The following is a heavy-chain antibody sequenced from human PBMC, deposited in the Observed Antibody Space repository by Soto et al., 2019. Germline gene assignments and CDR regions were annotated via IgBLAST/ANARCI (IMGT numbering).Heavy chain of an antibody. CDR1: GFTFSDFH. Sequence: GGSLRLSCAASGFTFSDFHMGWIRRAPGKGLEWLSYIYKSGAATYYAESVKGRFIISRDNAKSSLYLQMNSLRDEDTAVYYCAKRVVRNAGHGIDAWGQGTTVTVSS. CDR2: IYKSGAAT. J-gene: IGHJ6*02. CDR3: AKRVVRNAGHGIDA. V-gene: IGHV3-11*01. D-gene: IGHD3-22*01.